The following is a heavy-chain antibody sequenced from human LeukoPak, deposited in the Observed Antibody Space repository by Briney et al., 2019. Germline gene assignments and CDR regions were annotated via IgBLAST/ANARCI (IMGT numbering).Heavy chain of an antibody. CDR3: ARVFSRPLRFLEWDPKPRNWFDP. CDR2: INHSGST. Sequence: SETLSLTCAVYGGSFSGYYWSWIRQPPGKGLEWIGEINHSGSTSYNPSLKSRVTISVDTSKNQFSLKLSSVTAADTTVYYCARVFSRPLRFLEWDPKPRNWFDPWGQGTLVTVSS. D-gene: IGHD3-3*01. CDR1: GGSFSGYY. J-gene: IGHJ5*02. V-gene: IGHV4-34*01.